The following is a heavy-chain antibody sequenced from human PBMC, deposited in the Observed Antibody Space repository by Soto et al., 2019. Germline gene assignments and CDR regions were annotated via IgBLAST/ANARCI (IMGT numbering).Heavy chain of an antibody. Sequence: WWSLRLSCVSSGFTFENYAMSWVRQAPGKGLEWVSAISGSGGTTYYSDSVKGRFTISRDNSKNTVYLQMNDLRVEDAAEYFCAKDSWAIFGVPAGEYYAMDVWGQGTTVTVSS. CDR2: ISGSGGTT. CDR1: GFTFENYA. V-gene: IGHV3-23*01. CDR3: AKDSWAIFGVPAGEYYAMDV. D-gene: IGHD3-3*01. J-gene: IGHJ6*02.